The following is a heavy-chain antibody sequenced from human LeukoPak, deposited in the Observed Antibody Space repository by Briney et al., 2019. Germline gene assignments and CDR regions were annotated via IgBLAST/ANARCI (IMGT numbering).Heavy chain of an antibody. J-gene: IGHJ4*02. V-gene: IGHV4-59*01. Sequence: PSETLSLTCTVSGGSISSYYWSWIRRPPGKGLEWIGYIYYSGSTNYNPSLKSRVTISVDTSKNQFSLKLSSVTAADTAVYYCARSWFGELSHFNYWGQGTLVRVSS. CDR3: ARSWFGELSHFNY. CDR1: GGSISSYY. CDR2: IYYSGST. D-gene: IGHD3-10*01.